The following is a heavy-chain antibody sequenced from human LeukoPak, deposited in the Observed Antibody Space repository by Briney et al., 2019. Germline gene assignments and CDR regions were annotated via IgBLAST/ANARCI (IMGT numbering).Heavy chain of an antibody. CDR1: GFTFSSYA. V-gene: IGHV3-23*01. CDR3: AKWGSNQLLWRGGDY. D-gene: IGHD2-2*01. J-gene: IGHJ4*02. CDR2: ISGSGGST. Sequence: GGSLRLSCAASGFTFSSYAMSWVRQAPGKGLEWVSAISGSGGSTYYADSVKGRFTISRDNSKNTLYLQMNSLRAEDTAVYYCAKWGSNQLLWRGGDYWGQGTLSPSPQ.